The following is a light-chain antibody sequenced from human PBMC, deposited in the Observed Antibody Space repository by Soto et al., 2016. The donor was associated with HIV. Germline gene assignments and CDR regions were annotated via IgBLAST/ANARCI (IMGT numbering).Light chain of an antibody. CDR3: QSADSSGTYVL. CDR1: TLPKQY. J-gene: IGLJ2*01. CDR2: KDS. Sequence: SYELTQPPSVSVSPGQTASITCSGDTLPKQYAYWYQQKPGQAPVLVIYKDSERPSGIPERFSGSSSGTTVTLTISGVQAEDEADYYCQSADSSGTYVLFGGGTK. V-gene: IGLV3-25*03.